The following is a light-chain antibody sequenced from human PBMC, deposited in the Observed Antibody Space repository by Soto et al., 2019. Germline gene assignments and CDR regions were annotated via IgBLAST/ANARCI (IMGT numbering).Light chain of an antibody. CDR1: QDISNY. Sequence: DIQMTQSPSSLSASVGDRVTSTCQASQDISNYLNWYQQKPGKAPKLLIYDASNLETGVPSRFSGSGSGTDFTFTISILQPEDIATYYCQQYDNLPITFGQGTRLEIQ. CDR2: DAS. V-gene: IGKV1-33*01. J-gene: IGKJ5*01. CDR3: QQYDNLPIT.